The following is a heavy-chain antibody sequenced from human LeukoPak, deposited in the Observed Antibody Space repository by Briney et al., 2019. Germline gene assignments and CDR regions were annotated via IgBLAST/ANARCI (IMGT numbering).Heavy chain of an antibody. J-gene: IGHJ4*02. CDR1: KFTFSNYA. D-gene: IGHD2-15*01. V-gene: IGHV3-23*01. CDR3: AKDVGMVGAAPLDY. CDR2: ISASGDNT. Sequence: GGSLRLSCAASKFTFSNYAMGWVRQGPGKGLEWVSSISASGDNTYYVDSVKGRFTISRDNSQNTLYLQMNSLRAEDTALYYCAKDVGMVGAAPLDYWGQGTLVTVSS.